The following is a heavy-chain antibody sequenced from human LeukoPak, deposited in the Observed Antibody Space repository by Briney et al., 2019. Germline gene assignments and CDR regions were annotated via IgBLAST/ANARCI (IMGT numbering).Heavy chain of an antibody. V-gene: IGHV3-21*01. Sequence: GGSLRLSCAASGFSFATYGMRWVRQAPGKGLEWVSSINPLASSIYYADSVKGRFIISRDNAKNSLYLQMDSLRAEDTAFYYCARLRRNSDRSGYYYYYDYWGQGTLVTVSS. CDR3: ARLRRNSDRSGYYYYYDY. D-gene: IGHD3-22*01. CDR1: GFSFATYG. J-gene: IGHJ4*02. CDR2: INPLASSI.